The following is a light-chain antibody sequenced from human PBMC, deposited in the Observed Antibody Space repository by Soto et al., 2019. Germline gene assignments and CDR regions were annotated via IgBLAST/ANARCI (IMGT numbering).Light chain of an antibody. CDR1: SSNIGGNS. CDR3: GSWDSSMSAYV. CDR2: DDN. J-gene: IGLJ1*01. Sequence: QSVLTQPPSVSAAPGQKVTISCSGSSSNIGGNSVSWYQQLPGTAPKLHIYDDNKRPSGIPDRFSGSKSGTSATLGITGFQTGDEADYYCGSWDSSMSAYVFGNGTKVTVL. V-gene: IGLV1-51*01.